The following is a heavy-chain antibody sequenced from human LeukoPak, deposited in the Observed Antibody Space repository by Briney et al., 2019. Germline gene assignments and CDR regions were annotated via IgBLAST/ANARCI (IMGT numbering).Heavy chain of an antibody. CDR3: ARDYIAAAGYDY. CDR1: GFTFSSYR. CDR2: ISSSSTI. D-gene: IGHD6-13*01. J-gene: IGHJ4*02. Sequence: GGSLRLSCVVSGFTFSSYRMSWVRQAPGKGLEWVSSISSSSTIYYADSVKGRFTISRDNAKNSLYLQMNSLRAEDTAVYYCARDYIAAAGYDYWGQGTLVTVSS. V-gene: IGHV3-48*01.